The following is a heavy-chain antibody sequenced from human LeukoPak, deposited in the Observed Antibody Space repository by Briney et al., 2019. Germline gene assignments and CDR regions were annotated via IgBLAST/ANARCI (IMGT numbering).Heavy chain of an antibody. D-gene: IGHD5-12*01. CDR1: GFTFSDYY. Sequence: PGGSLRLSCAASGFTFSDYYMSWIRQAPGKGLEWLSYISSSGTTIYYADSVKGRFTISRDNAKNSLYLQMNSLRAEDTAVYYCAKSRGSGAVYSGYDLGSLTPDYWGQGTLVTVSS. V-gene: IGHV3-11*04. CDR2: ISSSGTTI. J-gene: IGHJ4*02. CDR3: AKSRGSGAVYSGYDLGSLTPDY.